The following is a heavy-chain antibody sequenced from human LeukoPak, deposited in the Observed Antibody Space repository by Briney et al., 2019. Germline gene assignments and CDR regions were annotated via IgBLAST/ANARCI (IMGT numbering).Heavy chain of an antibody. CDR2: INHSGHT. D-gene: IGHD5-12*01. V-gene: IGHV4-34*01. J-gene: IGHJ4*02. Sequence: PSETLTLTCAVYGGSFTTYYWSWIRQPPGKGLEWIGEINHSGHTNYNPSLKSRVSMSVDSSKNQISLKLHSVTAADTAVYFCVRGPYSSDAGYWGQGTLVIVSS. CDR3: VRGPYSSDAGY. CDR1: GGSFTTYY.